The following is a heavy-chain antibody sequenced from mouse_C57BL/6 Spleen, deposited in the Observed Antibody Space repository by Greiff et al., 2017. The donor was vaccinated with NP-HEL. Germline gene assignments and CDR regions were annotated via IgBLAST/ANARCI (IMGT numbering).Heavy chain of an antibody. CDR1: GYTFTGYW. Sequence: QVQLQQSGAELMKPGASVKLSCKATGYTFTGYWIEWVKQRPGHGLEWIGEILPGSGCTNYNEKFKGKATFTADTSSNTAYMQLSSLTTEDSAVYYCARGGNYDYAMEYWGKGTSVTVSS. J-gene: IGHJ4*01. CDR2: ILPGSGCT. V-gene: IGHV1-9*01. CDR3: ARGGNYDYAMEY. D-gene: IGHD2-1*01.